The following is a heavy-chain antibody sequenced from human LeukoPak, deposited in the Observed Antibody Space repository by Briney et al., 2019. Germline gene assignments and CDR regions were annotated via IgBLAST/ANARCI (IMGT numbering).Heavy chain of an antibody. D-gene: IGHD6-13*01. CDR2: IYTSGST. CDR3: ASLSSSWWPSDLPYFDY. Sequence: SETLSLTCTVSGGSISSYYWSWIRQPAGKGLEWIGRIYTSGSTNYNPSLKSRVTMSVDTSKNQFSLKLSSVTAADTAVYYCASLSSSWWPSDLPYFDYWGQGTLVTVSS. CDR1: GGSISSYY. V-gene: IGHV4-4*07. J-gene: IGHJ4*02.